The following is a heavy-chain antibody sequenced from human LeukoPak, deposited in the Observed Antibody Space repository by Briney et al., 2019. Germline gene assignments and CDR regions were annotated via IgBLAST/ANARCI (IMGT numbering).Heavy chain of an antibody. D-gene: IGHD3-22*01. CDR3: ARIRHYYDSSGYYPTFDY. CDR2: ISNSGSTI. CDR1: GGSISSFY. V-gene: IGHV3-11*04. J-gene: IGHJ4*02. Sequence: LSLTCSVSGGSISSFYWSWIRKAPGKGLEWVSYISNSGSTIYYADSVKGRFAISRDSAKNSLFLQMNSLRAEDTAVYYCARIRHYYDSSGYYPTFDYWGQGTLVTVSS.